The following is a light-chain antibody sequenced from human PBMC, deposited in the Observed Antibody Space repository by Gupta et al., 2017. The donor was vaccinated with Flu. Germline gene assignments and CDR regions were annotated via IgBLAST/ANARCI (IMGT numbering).Light chain of an antibody. J-gene: IGKJ2*01. Sequence: GDRVTITCRASQRIGSYLNWYQQKSGKAPNLRISAASSLQSGVPSRFSFSGSGTEVTLTIDSLQPEDLATYHCQQSYSGPYTFGQGTKLYIK. V-gene: IGKV1-39*01. CDR2: AAS. CDR1: QRIGSY. CDR3: QQSYSGPYT.